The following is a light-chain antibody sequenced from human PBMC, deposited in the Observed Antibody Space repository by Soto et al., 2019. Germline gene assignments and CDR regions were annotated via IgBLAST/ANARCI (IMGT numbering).Light chain of an antibody. J-gene: IGKJ1*01. V-gene: IGKV3-20*01. CDR2: GAS. Sequence: EIVLMQSPGTLSLSPGERATLSCRASQSVRSSYLAWYQQKPGRAPRLLIYGASSRATGIPDRFSGSGSGTYFTLNISRLEPEDSAVYYCQQYDTSSWTFGQGTKVEIK. CDR3: QQYDTSSWT. CDR1: QSVRSSY.